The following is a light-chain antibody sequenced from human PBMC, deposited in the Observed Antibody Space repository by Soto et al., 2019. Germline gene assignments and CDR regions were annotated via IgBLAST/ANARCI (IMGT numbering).Light chain of an antibody. V-gene: IGKV3D-15*01. CDR3: QQYNNWPLT. CDR2: GAS. CDR1: QSVSSN. J-gene: IGKJ4*01. Sequence: EIVLTQSPGTLSLSPGERATLSCRASQSVSSNYLAWYQQKPGQAPRLLVYGASGRATGIPARFSGSGSGTEFTLTISSLQSEDFAVYYCQQYNNWPLTFGGGTKVDIK.